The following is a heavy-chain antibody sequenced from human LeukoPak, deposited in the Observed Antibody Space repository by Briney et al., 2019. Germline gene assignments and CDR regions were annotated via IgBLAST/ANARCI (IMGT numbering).Heavy chain of an antibody. V-gene: IGHV3-74*01. CDR1: GFTFSSYW. Sequence: GGSLRLSCAASGFTFSSYWMHWVRQPPGKGLVWVSRINSDGSTTNYADSAKGRFTISRDNAENTLYLQMNSLRVEDTAVYYCTRRVSATRWFDPWGQGTLVTVSS. J-gene: IGHJ5*02. CDR3: TRRVSATRWFDP. CDR2: INSDGSTT. D-gene: IGHD2-15*01.